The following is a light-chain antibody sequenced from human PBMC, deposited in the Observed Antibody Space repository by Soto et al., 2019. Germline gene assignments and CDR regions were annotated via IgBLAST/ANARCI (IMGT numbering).Light chain of an antibody. CDR2: RNN. CDR3: PAWDNNLGGPA. J-gene: IGLJ2*01. V-gene: IGLV1-47*01. CDR1: NSNIGSKY. Sequence: QSVLTQPPSASGTPGQRVSISCSGSNSNIGSKYVYWYQQLPGTAPKLLMYRNNQRPSGVPDRFSGSKSGTSASLAISGLRSEDEADYYCPAWDNNLGGPAFGGGTKVTVL.